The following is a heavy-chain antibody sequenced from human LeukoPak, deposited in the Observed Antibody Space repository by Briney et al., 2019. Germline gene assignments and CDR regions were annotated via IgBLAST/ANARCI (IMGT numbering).Heavy chain of an antibody. CDR1: GFTFSSYS. J-gene: IGHJ5*02. CDR2: ISSSSSYI. Sequence: GGSLRLPCAASGFTFSSYSMNWVREAPGKGLEWVSSISSSSSYIYYADSVKGRFTISRDNAKNSLYLQMNSLRAEDTAVYYCARAPPGTADNWFDPWGQGTLVTVSS. V-gene: IGHV3-21*01. D-gene: IGHD3-10*01. CDR3: ARAPPGTADNWFDP.